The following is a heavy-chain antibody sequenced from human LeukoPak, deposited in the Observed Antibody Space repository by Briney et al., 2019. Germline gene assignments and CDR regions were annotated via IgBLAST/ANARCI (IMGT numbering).Heavy chain of an antibody. CDR3: ARTLYSGSYYAPY. CDR1: GGSISSYY. CDR2: IYYSGST. D-gene: IGHD1-26*01. J-gene: IGHJ4*02. Sequence: SGTLSLTCTVSGGSISSYYWSWTRQPPGKGLEWIGYIYYSGSTNYNPSLKSRVTISVDTSKNQFSLKLSSVTAADTAVYYCARTLYSGSYYAPYWGQGTLVTVSS. V-gene: IGHV4-59*08.